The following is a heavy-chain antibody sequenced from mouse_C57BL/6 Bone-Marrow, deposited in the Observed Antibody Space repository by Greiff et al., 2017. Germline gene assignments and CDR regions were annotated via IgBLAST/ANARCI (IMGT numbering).Heavy chain of an antibody. Sequence: LMKPGASVKLSCKASGYTFTEYTIHWVKQRSGQGLEWIGWFYPGSGSIKYNEKFKDKATLTADKSSSTVYMELSRLTSEDSAVYFCARHEXASYGSPLYFDVWGTGTTVTVSS. V-gene: IGHV1-62-2*01. CDR1: GYTFTEYT. D-gene: IGHD1-1*01. J-gene: IGHJ1*03. CDR2: FYPGSGSI. CDR3: ARHEXASYGSPLYFDV.